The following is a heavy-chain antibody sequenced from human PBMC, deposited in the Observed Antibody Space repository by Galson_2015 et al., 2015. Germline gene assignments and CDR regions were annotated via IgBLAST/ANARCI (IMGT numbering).Heavy chain of an antibody. D-gene: IGHD4-17*01. CDR3: ARDATVTPYYYYGMDV. CDR1: GYTFTSYG. CDR2: ISAYNGNT. Sequence: SVKVSCKASGYTFTSYGISWGRQAPGQGLEWMGWISAYNGNTNYAQKLQGRVTMTTDTSTSTAYMELRSLRSDDTAVYYCARDATVTPYYYYGMDVWGQGTTVTVSS. J-gene: IGHJ6*02. V-gene: IGHV1-18*01.